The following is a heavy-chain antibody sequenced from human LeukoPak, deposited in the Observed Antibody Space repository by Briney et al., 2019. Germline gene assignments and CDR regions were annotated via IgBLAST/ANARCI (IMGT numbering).Heavy chain of an antibody. CDR2: IYHSGST. CDR1: GYSISSGYY. D-gene: IGHD6-13*01. V-gene: IGHV4-38-2*02. J-gene: IGHJ4*02. Sequence: SETLSLTCTVSGYSISSGYYWGWIRPPPGKGLEWIGSIYHSGSTYYNPSLKSRVTISVDTSKNQFSLKLSSVTAADTAVYYCAREFDSSSWYGIDYWGQGTLVTVSS. CDR3: AREFDSSSWYGIDY.